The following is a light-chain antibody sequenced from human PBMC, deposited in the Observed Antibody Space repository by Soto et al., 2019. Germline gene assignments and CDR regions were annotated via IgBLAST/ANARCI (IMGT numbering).Light chain of an antibody. CDR1: QSVSSY. CDR3: SPPSSWLT. CDR2: DES. Sequence: EIVLTQSPATLSLSPGERATLSCRASQSVSSYLAWYQQKPGQAPRLLIHDESNRATGLPARFSGSGSGTDFTLTISSLEADDFEVYYCSPPSSWLTFGGGNKVEIK. J-gene: IGKJ4*01. V-gene: IGKV3-11*01.